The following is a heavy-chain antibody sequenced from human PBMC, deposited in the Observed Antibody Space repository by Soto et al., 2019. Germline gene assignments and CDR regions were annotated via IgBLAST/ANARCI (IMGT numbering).Heavy chain of an antibody. CDR2: ISYDGSNK. D-gene: IGHD5-18*01. V-gene: IGHV3-30*18. J-gene: IGHJ4*02. Sequence: GSLRLSCAASGFTFSSYGMHWVRQAPGKGLEWVAVISYDGSNKYYADSVKGRFTISRDNSKNTLYLQMNSLRAEDTAVYYCAKDDGGYSYGYLDYWGQGTLVTVSS. CDR3: AKDDGGYSYGYLDY. CDR1: GFTFSSYG.